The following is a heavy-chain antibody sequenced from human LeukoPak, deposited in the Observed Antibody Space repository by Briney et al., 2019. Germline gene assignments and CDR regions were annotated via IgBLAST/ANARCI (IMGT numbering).Heavy chain of an antibody. D-gene: IGHD3-3*01. CDR3: AREIWSGYYTEN. CDR1: GYSIRSGYY. CDR2: IYHSGST. Sequence: SSETLSLTCIVSGYSIRSGYYWGWIRQPPGKGLEWIGSIYHSGSTYYNPSLKSRVTISVDTSKNQFSLTLSSVTAADTAVYYCAREIWSGYYTENWGQGTLVTVSS. V-gene: IGHV4-38-2*02. J-gene: IGHJ4*02.